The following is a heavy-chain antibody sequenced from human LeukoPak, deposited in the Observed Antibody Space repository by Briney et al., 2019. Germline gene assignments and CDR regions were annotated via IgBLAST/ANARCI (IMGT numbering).Heavy chain of an antibody. V-gene: IGHV3-23*01. CDR2: ISGSGGST. CDR1: GFTFSSYA. D-gene: IGHD6-6*01. Sequence: PGGSLRLSCAASGFTFSSYAMSWVRQAPGKGLEWVSAISGSGGSTYYADSVKGRFTISRDNSKNTLCLQMNSLRAEDTAVYYCAKESSSIAARWAGKLATLFNFDYWGQGTLVTVSS. CDR3: AKESSSIAARWAGKLATLFNFDY. J-gene: IGHJ4*02.